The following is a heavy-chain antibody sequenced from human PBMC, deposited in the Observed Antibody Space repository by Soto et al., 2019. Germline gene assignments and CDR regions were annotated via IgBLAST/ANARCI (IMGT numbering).Heavy chain of an antibody. D-gene: IGHD3-9*01. Sequence: QVQLVESGGAVVQPGRSLRLSCAASGYTFSSYAVHWVRQAPGRGLEWVAIIWYDGSEKYYADSVKGRFTISRDNSRNTLYLQMNSLRVEDTARYYCARGILTGGKWLDPCGQGTRVTVSS. CDR1: GYTFSSYA. J-gene: IGHJ5*02. CDR3: ARGILTGGKWLDP. V-gene: IGHV3-33*01. CDR2: IWYDGSEK.